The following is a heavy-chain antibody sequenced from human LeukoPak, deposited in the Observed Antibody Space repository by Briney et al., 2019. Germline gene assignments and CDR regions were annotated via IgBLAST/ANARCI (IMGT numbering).Heavy chain of an antibody. J-gene: IGHJ4*02. D-gene: IGHD1-26*01. V-gene: IGHV4-30-4*08. CDR1: GGSISSGDYY. CDR3: ASGIHERVGANFY. Sequence: SETLSLTCTVSGGSISSGDYYWSWIRQPPGKGLEWIGYIYYSGSTYYNPSLKSRVTISVDTSKNQFSLKLSSVTAADTAVYYCASGIHERVGANFYWGQGTLVTVSS. CDR2: IYYSGST.